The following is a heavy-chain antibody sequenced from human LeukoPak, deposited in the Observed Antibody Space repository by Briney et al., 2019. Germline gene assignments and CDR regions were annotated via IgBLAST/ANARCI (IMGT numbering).Heavy chain of an antibody. J-gene: IGHJ4*02. CDR3: ARDYYDSIGYPIPHY. V-gene: IGHV3-7*01. D-gene: IGHD3-22*01. Sequence: PGGSLRLSCATSGFTFNSYWMSWVRQAPGKGLEWVANIKQDGSEKYYVDSVKGRFSISRDNAKKSLILQMNSLRAEDTAVYYCARDYYDSIGYPIPHYWGQGTLVTVSS. CDR2: IKQDGSEK. CDR1: GFTFNSYW.